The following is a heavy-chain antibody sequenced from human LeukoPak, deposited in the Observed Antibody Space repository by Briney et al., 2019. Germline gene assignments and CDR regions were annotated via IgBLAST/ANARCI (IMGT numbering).Heavy chain of an antibody. CDR1: GYSISSGYY. V-gene: IGHV4-38-2*01. CDR2: IYHSGST. Sequence: SETLSLTCSFSGYSISSGYYWGWIRQPPGQGLEWIGNIYHSGSTYYNPSPKSRVTISVDTSKNQFSLKLSSVTAADTAVYYCARKGVELDYWGQGTLVTVSS. CDR3: ARKGVELDY. J-gene: IGHJ4*02. D-gene: IGHD1-1*01.